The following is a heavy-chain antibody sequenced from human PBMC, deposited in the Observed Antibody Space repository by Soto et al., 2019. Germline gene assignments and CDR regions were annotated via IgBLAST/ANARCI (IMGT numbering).Heavy chain of an antibody. J-gene: IGHJ4*02. Sequence: VQLVESGGGLVQPGGSLRLSCAASGFTFRNHGMSCVRQAAGKGLEWVSAITNNSVETHYSDSVKGRFTISRDNSQNTLYLQMNSLRGDDTAVYYWACATESSGGACHDYFDCWGQGTLVTVSS. CDR2: ITNNSVET. V-gene: IGHV3-23*04. CDR3: ACATESSGGACHDYFDC. D-gene: IGHD2-21*02. CDR1: GFTFRNHG.